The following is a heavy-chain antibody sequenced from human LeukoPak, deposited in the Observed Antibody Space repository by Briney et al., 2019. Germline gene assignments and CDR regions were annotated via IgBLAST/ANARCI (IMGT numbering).Heavy chain of an antibody. Sequence: GGSLRLSCAASGFTFSSYSMNWVRQAPGKGLEWVSYISSSGSIIYYADSVKGRFTISRDNAKDSLYLQMNGLRDEDTAVYYCASSYGSGSYYTEYWGQGTLVTVSS. CDR2: ISSSGSII. V-gene: IGHV3-48*02. D-gene: IGHD3-10*01. J-gene: IGHJ4*02. CDR3: ASSYGSGSYYTEY. CDR1: GFTFSSYS.